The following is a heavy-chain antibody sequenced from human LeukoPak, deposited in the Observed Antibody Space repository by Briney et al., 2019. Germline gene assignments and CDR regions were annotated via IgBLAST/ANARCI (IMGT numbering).Heavy chain of an antibody. CDR2: INPNSGGT. D-gene: IGHD3-22*01. V-gene: IGHV1-2*02. Sequence: EASVKVSCKASGYTFTGYYMHWVRQAPGQGLEWMGWINPNSGGTNYAQKFQGRVTMTRDTSISTAYMELSRLRSDDTAVYYCASRLYYDGSGYDHWVLGYWGQGTLVTVSS. CDR1: GYTFTGYY. J-gene: IGHJ4*02. CDR3: ASRLYYDGSGYDHWVLGY.